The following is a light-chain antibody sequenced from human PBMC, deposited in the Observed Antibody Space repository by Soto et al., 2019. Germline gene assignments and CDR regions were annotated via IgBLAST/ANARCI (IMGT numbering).Light chain of an antibody. J-gene: IGLJ2*01. CDR1: TSNVGSNL. Sequence: QSVLAQPPSASGTPGQRVTISCSGSTSNVGSNLASWYQQLPGSAPKLLIYNDYERPSRVPDRFSGSKSGTSASPGISGLRSEDEADYFCAVWDDSLSGVVFGGGTKLTVL. V-gene: IGLV1-47*02. CDR3: AVWDDSLSGVV. CDR2: NDY.